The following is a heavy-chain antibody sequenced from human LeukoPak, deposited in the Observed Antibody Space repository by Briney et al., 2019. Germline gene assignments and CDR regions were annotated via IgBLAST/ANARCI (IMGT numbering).Heavy chain of an antibody. J-gene: IGHJ6*02. D-gene: IGHD2-2*01. Sequence: PGGSLRLSCAASGFTFSSYWMSWVRQAPGKGLEWVANIKQDGSEKYYVDSVKGRFTISRDNAKNSLYLQMNSLRAEDTAVYYCARGGCSSTSCPNYYYYYGMDVWGQGTTVTASS. V-gene: IGHV3-7*01. CDR1: GFTFSSYW. CDR2: IKQDGSEK. CDR3: ARGGCSSTSCPNYYYYYGMDV.